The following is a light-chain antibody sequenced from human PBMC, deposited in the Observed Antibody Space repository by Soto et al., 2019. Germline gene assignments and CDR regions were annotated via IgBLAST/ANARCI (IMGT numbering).Light chain of an antibody. Sequence: EILMTQSPATLSVSPGERVILSCRASQSVGSTLAWYQQKPGQAPRLLIRGASTRATVVPASFSGSGSGTVSPLTVISLQSEDFAVYYCQQYRTSLTFGGATTLEIK. CDR1: QSVGST. CDR3: QQYRTSLT. V-gene: IGKV3-15*01. CDR2: GAS. J-gene: IGKJ4*02.